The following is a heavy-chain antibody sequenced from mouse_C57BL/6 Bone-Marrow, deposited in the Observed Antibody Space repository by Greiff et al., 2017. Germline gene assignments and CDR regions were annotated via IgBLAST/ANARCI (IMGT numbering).Heavy chain of an antibody. Sequence: EVMLVESGEGLVKPGGSLKLSCAASGFTFSSYAMSWVRQTPEKRLEWVAYISSGGDYIYYADTVKGRFTLSRDNARNTLYLQMSSLKSEDTAMYYCTREGPSLYRVPMDYWGQGTSVTVSS. V-gene: IGHV5-9-1*02. CDR3: TREGPSLYRVPMDY. CDR2: ISSGGDYI. J-gene: IGHJ4*01. D-gene: IGHD6-1*01. CDR1: GFTFSSYA.